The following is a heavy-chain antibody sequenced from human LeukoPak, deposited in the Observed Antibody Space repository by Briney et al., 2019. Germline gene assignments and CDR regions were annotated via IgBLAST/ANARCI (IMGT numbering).Heavy chain of an antibody. CDR3: AKDHRYSSGWYPSHLDY. CDR1: GFTFRTYW. CDR2: INEDGSIT. V-gene: IGHV3-74*01. Sequence: GGSLRLSCAVSGFTFRTYWMHWVRQVPGEGLAWVSRINEDGSITNYADSVKGRFSISRDNAKNTLYLQMNSLRAEDTAVYYCAKDHRYSSGWYPSHLDYWGQGTLVTVSS. D-gene: IGHD6-19*01. J-gene: IGHJ4*02.